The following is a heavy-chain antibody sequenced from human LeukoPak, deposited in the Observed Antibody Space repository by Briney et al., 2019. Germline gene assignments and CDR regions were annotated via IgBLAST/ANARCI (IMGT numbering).Heavy chain of an antibody. V-gene: IGHV1-69*05. Sequence: ASVKVSCKASGGTFSSYAISWVRQAPGQGLEWMGGIIPIFGTANYAQKFQGRVTITTDESTSTAYMELSSLRSEDTAVYYCASDLGGYSYGYSDYWGQGTLVTVSS. D-gene: IGHD5-18*01. CDR1: GGTFSSYA. CDR2: IIPIFGTA. J-gene: IGHJ4*02. CDR3: ASDLGGYSYGYSDY.